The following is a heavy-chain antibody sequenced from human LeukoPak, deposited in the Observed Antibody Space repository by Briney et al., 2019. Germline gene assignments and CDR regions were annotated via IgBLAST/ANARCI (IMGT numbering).Heavy chain of an antibody. J-gene: IGHJ6*03. CDR1: GFTFSSYG. D-gene: IGHD6-13*01. CDR2: IGTAGDT. CDR3: AREVGIAAAGTIYYYMDV. Sequence: PGGSLRLSCAASGFTFSSYGMHWVPQATGKGLEWVSAIGTAGDTYYPGSVKGRFTISRENAKNSLYLQMNSLRAGDTAVYYCAREVGIAAAGTIYYYMDVWGKGTTATVSS. V-gene: IGHV3-13*01.